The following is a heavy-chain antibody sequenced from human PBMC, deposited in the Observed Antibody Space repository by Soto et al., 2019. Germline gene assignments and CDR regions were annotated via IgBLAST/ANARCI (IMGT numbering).Heavy chain of an antibody. CDR1: GFIFINCA. CDR3: VTQPAYYYDNVDSYYA. CDR2: VSGNGDTT. Sequence: PGGSLRLSCSASGFIFINCAVHCGGRTPGKGLEYVSTVSGNGDTTYYADSVKGRFTISRDNSKNTLYLQMSSLRIEDTAVYYCVTQPAYYYDNVDSYYAWGQGTLVTVSS. V-gene: IGHV3-64D*06. D-gene: IGHD3-22*01. J-gene: IGHJ5*02.